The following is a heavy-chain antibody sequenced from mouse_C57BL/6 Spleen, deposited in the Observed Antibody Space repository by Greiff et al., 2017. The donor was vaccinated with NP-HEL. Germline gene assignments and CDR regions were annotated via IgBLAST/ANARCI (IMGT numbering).Heavy chain of an antibody. CDR2: IDPSDSYT. J-gene: IGHJ1*03. Sequence: QVQLQQSGAELVKPGASVKLSCKASGYTFTSYWMQWVKQRPGQGLEWIGEIDPSDSYTNYNQKFKGKATLTVDTSSSTAYMQLSSLTSEDSAVYYCARGRDGYYWYFDVWGTGTTVTVSS. V-gene: IGHV1-50*01. D-gene: IGHD2-3*01. CDR1: GYTFTSYW. CDR3: ARGRDGYYWYFDV.